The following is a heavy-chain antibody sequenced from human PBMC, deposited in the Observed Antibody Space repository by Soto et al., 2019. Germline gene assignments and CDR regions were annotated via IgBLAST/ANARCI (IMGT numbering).Heavy chain of an antibody. V-gene: IGHV3-33*01. CDR2: IWYDGSNK. CDR1: GFTFSSYG. D-gene: IGHD2-21*01. CDR3: ARVFEARYGMDV. Sequence: PGGSLRLSCAASGFTFSSYGMHWVRQAPGKGLEWVAVIWYDGSNKYYADSVKGRFTISRDNSKNTLYLQMNSLRAEDTAVYYCARVFEARYGMDVWGQGTTVTVSS. J-gene: IGHJ6*02.